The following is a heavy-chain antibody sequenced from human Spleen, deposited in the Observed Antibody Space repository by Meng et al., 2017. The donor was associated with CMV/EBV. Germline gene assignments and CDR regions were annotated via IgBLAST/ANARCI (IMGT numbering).Heavy chain of an antibody. CDR2: INPNSGGT. J-gene: IGHJ4*02. CDR3: ASIDGYSSGWYSNPIDY. CDR1: YTFTGYY. Sequence: YTFTGYYMHWVRQAPGQGLEWMGWINPNSGGTNYAQKFQGRVTMTRDTSISTAYMELSRLRSDDTAVYYCASIDGYSSGWYSNPIDYWGQGTLVTVSS. V-gene: IGHV1-2*02. D-gene: IGHD6-19*01.